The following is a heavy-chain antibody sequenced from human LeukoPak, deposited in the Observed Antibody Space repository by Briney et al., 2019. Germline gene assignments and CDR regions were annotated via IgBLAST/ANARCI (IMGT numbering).Heavy chain of an antibody. Sequence: ASVKVSCKASGYTFTSYYMHWVRQAPGQGLEWMGIINPSGGSTSYAQKFQGRVTMTRDTSTSTVYMELSSLRSEDTAVYYCARGRTPHYYDSSGPFDYWGQGTLVTVSS. J-gene: IGHJ4*02. CDR3: ARGRTPHYYDSSGPFDY. D-gene: IGHD3-22*01. V-gene: IGHV1-46*01. CDR2: INPSGGST. CDR1: GYTFTSYY.